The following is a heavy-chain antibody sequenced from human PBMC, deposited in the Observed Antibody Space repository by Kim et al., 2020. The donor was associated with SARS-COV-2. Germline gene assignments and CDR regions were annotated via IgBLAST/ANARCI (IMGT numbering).Heavy chain of an antibody. CDR3: AKVWMWNFDL. Sequence: TYYAASVKGRFTIARDNSKNTLYLQMNGLRTEDTAVYYCAKVWMWNFDLWGRGTLVTVSS. D-gene: IGHD3-3*01. CDR2: T. J-gene: IGHJ2*01. V-gene: IGHV3-23*01.